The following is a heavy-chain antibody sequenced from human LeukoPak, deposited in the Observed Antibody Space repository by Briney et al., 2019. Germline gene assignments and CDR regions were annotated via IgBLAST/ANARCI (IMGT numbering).Heavy chain of an antibody. CDR2: ISGSGDST. D-gene: IGHD6-19*01. CDR1: GFTFSSYA. J-gene: IGHJ4*02. V-gene: IGHV3-23*01. CDR3: ARSGAVSTGLAVA. Sequence: GRSLRLSCTASGFTFSSYAMSWVRQAPGKGLEWVSAISGSGDSTFYADSVKGRFTISRDNSKNTLYLQMNSLRAEDTAIYYCARSGAVSTGLAVAWGQGTLVTVSS.